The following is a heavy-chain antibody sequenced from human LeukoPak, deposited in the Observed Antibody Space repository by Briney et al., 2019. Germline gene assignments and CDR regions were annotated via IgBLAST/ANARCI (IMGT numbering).Heavy chain of an antibody. J-gene: IGHJ5*02. CDR1: GYTFNTYG. CDR2: INAYNGDT. D-gene: IGHD6-25*01. CDR3: ARDGSGHWFDP. Sequence: VGSVKVSCKASGYTFNTYGISWVRQAPGQGLEWMGWINAYNGDTNHAQKFQGRVTMTTDTSTTTAYMELGSLRSDDTAVYYCARDGSGHWFDPWGQGTLVTVSS. V-gene: IGHV1-18*04.